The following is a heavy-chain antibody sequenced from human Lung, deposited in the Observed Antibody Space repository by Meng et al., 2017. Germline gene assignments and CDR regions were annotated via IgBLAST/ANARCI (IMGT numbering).Heavy chain of an antibody. CDR1: GGSISSSNYY. J-gene: IGHJ2*01. Sequence: QVPLQESGPRPVTLSQTLSLTCTASGGSISSSNYYWSCIRQPPGKGLEWSGHIYNSGSTYYNPSLKSRITISVDTSKNQFSLKMSSVTAADTAVYYCARGQKGYFDLWGRGTLVTVSS. V-gene: IGHV4-30-4*01. CDR2: IYNSGST. CDR3: ARGQKGYFDL.